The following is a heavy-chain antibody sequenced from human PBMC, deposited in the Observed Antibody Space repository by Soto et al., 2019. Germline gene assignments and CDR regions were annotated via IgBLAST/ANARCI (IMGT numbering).Heavy chain of an antibody. CDR1: GLTFSSYG. V-gene: IGHV3-30*18. J-gene: IGHJ6*02. CDR2: ISYDGSNK. Sequence: PGGSLRLSCAASGLTFSSYGMHWVRQAPGKGLEWVAVISYDGSNKYYADSVKGRFTISRDNSKNTLYLQMNSLRAEDTAVYYCAKAARDYYYYGMDVWGQGTTVTVSS. D-gene: IGHD2-15*01. CDR3: AKAARDYYYYGMDV.